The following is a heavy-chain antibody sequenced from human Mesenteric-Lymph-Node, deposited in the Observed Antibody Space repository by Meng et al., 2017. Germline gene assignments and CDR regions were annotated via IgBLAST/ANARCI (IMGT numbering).Heavy chain of an antibody. CDR2: IYYSGST. CDR3: AGIVVVKWFDP. D-gene: IGHD3-22*01. Sequence: GSLRLSCTVSGGSISSSSYYWGWIRQPPGKGLEWIGSIYYSGSTYYNPSLKSRVTISVDTSKNQFSLKLSSVTAADTAVYYCAGIVVVKWFDPWGQGTLVTVSS. CDR1: GGSISSSSYY. V-gene: IGHV4-39*07. J-gene: IGHJ5*02.